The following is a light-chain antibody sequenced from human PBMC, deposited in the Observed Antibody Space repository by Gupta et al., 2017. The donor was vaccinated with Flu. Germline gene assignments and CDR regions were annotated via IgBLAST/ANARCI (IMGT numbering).Light chain of an antibody. CDR1: SSDIGNSNY. J-gene: IGLJ3*02. CDR2: EVN. CDR3: SSYTRTVTWV. Sequence: QSGLTQPASVSGSPGQSITISCPGTSSDIGNSNYVSWYQQHRGKAPKLILYEVNNRPSGVSNRFSSSKSGNTASLTISGLQTEDEADYYCSSYTRTVTWVFGGGTKLTVL. V-gene: IGLV2-14*01.